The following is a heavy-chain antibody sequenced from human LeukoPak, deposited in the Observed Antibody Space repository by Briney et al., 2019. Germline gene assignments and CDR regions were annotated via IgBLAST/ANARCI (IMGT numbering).Heavy chain of an antibody. Sequence: SETLSLTCAVYGGSFSGYYWSWIRQPPGKGLEWIGEINHSGSTNYNPSLKSRVTISVDTSKNQFSLKLSSVTAADTAVYYCARRRIGQWLVPMRYYYYYMDVWGKGTTVTISS. CDR3: ARRRIGQWLVPMRYYYYYMDV. J-gene: IGHJ6*03. CDR2: INHSGST. CDR1: GGSFSGYY. V-gene: IGHV4-34*01. D-gene: IGHD6-19*01.